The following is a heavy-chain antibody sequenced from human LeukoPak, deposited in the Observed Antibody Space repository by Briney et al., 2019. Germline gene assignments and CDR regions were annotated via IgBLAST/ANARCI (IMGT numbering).Heavy chain of an antibody. Sequence: ASVKVSCKASGYTFTGFCIHWVRQDPGQGLAWMGWLNPDSGGTNYAQNFQGRVTMTRDTSISTGYMELSRLRSDDTAVYYCARDLDNYSGSGSYYNGDPLFQHWGQGTLVTVSS. CDR2: LNPDSGGT. J-gene: IGHJ1*01. V-gene: IGHV1-2*02. CDR3: ARDLDNYSGSGSYYNGDPLFQH. D-gene: IGHD3-10*01. CDR1: GYTFTGFC.